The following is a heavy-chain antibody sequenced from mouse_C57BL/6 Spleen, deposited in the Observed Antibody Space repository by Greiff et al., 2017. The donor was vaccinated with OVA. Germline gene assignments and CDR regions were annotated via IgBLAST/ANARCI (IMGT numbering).Heavy chain of an antibody. J-gene: IGHJ2*01. V-gene: IGHV1-69*01. Sequence: QVQLQQPGAELVMPGASVKLSCKASGYTFTSYWMHWVKQRPGQGLEWIGEIDPSDSYTNYNQKFKGKSTLTVDKSSRTAYMQLSSLTSEDAAVYDCARATTVVAPFDYWGQGTTLTVAS. D-gene: IGHD1-1*01. CDR2: IDPSDSYT. CDR1: GYTFTSYW. CDR3: ARATTVVAPFDY.